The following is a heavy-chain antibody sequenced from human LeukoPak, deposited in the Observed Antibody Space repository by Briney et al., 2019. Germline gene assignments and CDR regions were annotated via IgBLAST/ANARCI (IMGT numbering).Heavy chain of an antibody. CDR3: VRGGRETLWFDP. V-gene: IGHV4-39*07. CDR1: GGSISSSSYY. CDR2: IYHSGST. D-gene: IGHD3-10*01. Sequence: SETLSLTCTVSGGSISSSSYYWGWIRQPPGKGLEWIGYIYHSGSTYYNPSLKSRVTISVDRSKNQFSLKLSSVTAADTAVYYCVRGGRETLWFDPWGQGTLVTVSS. J-gene: IGHJ5*02.